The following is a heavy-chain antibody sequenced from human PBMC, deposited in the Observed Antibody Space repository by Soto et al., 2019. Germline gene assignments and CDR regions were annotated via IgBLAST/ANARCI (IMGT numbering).Heavy chain of an antibody. Sequence: EVQLVESGGGLLKPGGSLRLSCAASGFTFGDAWMNWVRQAPGKGLEWVGRIKSETDGGTTDYAAPVNGRFTISRDDSKNTLFLQMSSLITEDTAVYYCTTSGRGYSYGSYAFDIWGQGTMVTVSS. J-gene: IGHJ3*02. D-gene: IGHD5-18*01. CDR2: IKSETDGGTT. CDR3: TTSGRGYSYGSYAFDI. CDR1: GFTFGDAW. V-gene: IGHV3-15*07.